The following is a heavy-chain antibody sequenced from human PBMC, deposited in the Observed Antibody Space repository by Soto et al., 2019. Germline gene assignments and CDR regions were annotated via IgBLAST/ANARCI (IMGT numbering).Heavy chain of an antibody. CDR2: VSAGGDMT. Sequence: PGGSLRLSCAASGVTFSSYAMSWVRQAPGKGLEWVSSVSAGGDMTYYSDSVKGRLTISRDNSNNALFLQMNSLRAEDTALYYCARGDRGGSGSPASYYYSGLDVWGQGTTVTVSS. J-gene: IGHJ6*02. D-gene: IGHD3-10*01. CDR1: GVTFSSYA. CDR3: ARGDRGGSGSPASYYYSGLDV. V-gene: IGHV3-23*01.